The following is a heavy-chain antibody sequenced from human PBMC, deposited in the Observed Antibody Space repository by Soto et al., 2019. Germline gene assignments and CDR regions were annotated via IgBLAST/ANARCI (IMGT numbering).Heavy chain of an antibody. CDR2: IYYSGST. D-gene: IGHD1-26*01. CDR1: GGSISSGGYY. Sequence: SETLSLTCTVSGGSISSGGYYWSWIRQHPGKGLEWIGYIYYSGSTYYNPSLKSRVTISVDTSKNQFSLKLSSVTAADTAVYYCARDRARVGWFDPWGQGTLVTVSS. CDR3: ARDRARVGWFDP. J-gene: IGHJ5*02. V-gene: IGHV4-31*03.